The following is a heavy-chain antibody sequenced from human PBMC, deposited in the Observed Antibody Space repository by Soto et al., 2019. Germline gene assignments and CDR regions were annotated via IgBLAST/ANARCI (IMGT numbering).Heavy chain of an antibody. J-gene: IGHJ3*01. CDR1: GFTFSYYW. CDR3: ARGDRGAFDL. Sequence: EVQLVESGGGLDRPGGYLRLSCAASGFTFSYYWMHWVRQAPGKGLVWVSRIHSDGSSTTYADFVKGRFIISRDNARNTVDLQMNSVRVEDTAVYYCARGDRGAFDLWGQGTVVTVSS. D-gene: IGHD1-26*01. CDR2: IHSDGSST. V-gene: IGHV3-74*01.